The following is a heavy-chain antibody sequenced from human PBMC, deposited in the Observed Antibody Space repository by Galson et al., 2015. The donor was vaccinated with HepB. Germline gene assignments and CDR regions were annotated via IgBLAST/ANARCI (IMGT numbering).Heavy chain of an antibody. CDR1: GFTFSSYA. CDR2: ISGSGGTT. Sequence: SLRLSCAASGFTFSSYAMSWVRQAPGKGPEWVSTISGSGGTTYYADSVKGRFTISRDNSKNTMYLQMNSLRAEDTAVYYCAKTVETAMVLDAFDIWGQGTMVTVSS. J-gene: IGHJ3*02. D-gene: IGHD5-18*01. V-gene: IGHV3-23*01. CDR3: AKTVETAMVLDAFDI.